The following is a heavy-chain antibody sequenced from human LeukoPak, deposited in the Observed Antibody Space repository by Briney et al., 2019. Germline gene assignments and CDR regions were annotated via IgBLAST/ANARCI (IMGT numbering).Heavy chain of an antibody. V-gene: IGHV3-21*01. CDR3: ARDKDGSLVGY. CDR1: GFTFSSYS. J-gene: IGHJ4*02. Sequence: PGGSLRLSRAASGFTFSSYSMNGVRQAPGKGLEWVSSISSSSSYIYYADSVKGRFTISRDNAKNSLYLQMNSLRAEDTAVYYCARDKDGSLVGYWGQGTLVTVSS. D-gene: IGHD1-26*01. CDR2: ISSSSSYI.